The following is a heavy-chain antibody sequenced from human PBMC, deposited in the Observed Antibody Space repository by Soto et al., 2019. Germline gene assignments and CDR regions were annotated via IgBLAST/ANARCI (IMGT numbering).Heavy chain of an antibody. CDR1: GFTFSSYS. V-gene: IGHV3-21*01. D-gene: IGHD5-12*01. CDR2: ISSSSSYI. CDR3: ARDREYSGYDHEQYFDY. J-gene: IGHJ4*02. Sequence: GGSLRLSCAASGFTFSSYSMNWVRQAPGKGLEWVSSISSSSSYIYYADSVKGRFTISRDNAKNSLYLQMNSLRAEDTAVYYCARDREYSGYDHEQYFDYWGQGTLVTVSS.